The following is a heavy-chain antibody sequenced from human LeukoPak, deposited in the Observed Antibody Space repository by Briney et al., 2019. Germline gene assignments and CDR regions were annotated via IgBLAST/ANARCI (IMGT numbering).Heavy chain of an antibody. Sequence: SETLSLTCTVSGGSISIYYWSGIRQPAGKVLEWIGRIYTSGSTNYNPSLKSRVTMSVDTSKNQFSLKLSSVTAADTAVYYCARDPVGSGTLDSNWFDPWGQGTLVTVSS. CDR1: GGSISIYY. V-gene: IGHV4-4*07. CDR2: IYTSGST. CDR3: ARDPVGSGTLDSNWFDP. J-gene: IGHJ5*02. D-gene: IGHD3-10*01.